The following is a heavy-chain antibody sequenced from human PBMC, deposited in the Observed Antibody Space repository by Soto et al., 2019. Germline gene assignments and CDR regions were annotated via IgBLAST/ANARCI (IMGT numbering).Heavy chain of an antibody. V-gene: IGHV4-34*01. D-gene: IGHD3-10*01. J-gene: IGHJ5*02. Sequence: PSETLSLTCAVYGGSFSGYYWSWIRQPPGKGLEWIGEINHSGSTNYNPSLKSRVTISVDTSKNQFSLKLSSVTAADTAVYYCARGLQVRGVRSRKNWFDPWGQGTLVTVSS. CDR1: GGSFSGYY. CDR3: ARGLQVRGVRSRKNWFDP. CDR2: INHSGST.